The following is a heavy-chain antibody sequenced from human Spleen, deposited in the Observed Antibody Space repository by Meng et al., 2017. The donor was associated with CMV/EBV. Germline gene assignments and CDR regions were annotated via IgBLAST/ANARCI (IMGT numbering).Heavy chain of an antibody. CDR2: INPNSGGT. J-gene: IGHJ5*02. D-gene: IGHD6-13*01. Sequence: QVQRVQSGAEVKKPGASVKASCKAFGYTFTGYYRHWVRQAPGQGLEWMGWINPNSGGTNYAQKFQGRVTMTTDTSTSTAYMELRSLRSDDTAVYYCARGGYSSSWGENWFDPWGQGTLVTVSS. V-gene: IGHV1-2*02. CDR1: GYTFTGYY. CDR3: ARGGYSSSWGENWFDP.